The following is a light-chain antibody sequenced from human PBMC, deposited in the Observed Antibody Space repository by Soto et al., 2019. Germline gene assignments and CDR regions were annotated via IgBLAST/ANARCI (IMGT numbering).Light chain of an antibody. J-gene: IGKJ1*01. V-gene: IGKV3-20*01. Sequence: EIVLTQSPGTLSLSPGERATLSCRASQSVSSSYLAWYQQTRGEAPRLLIDGASSRAPGIPDRFGGSGAGTVFTLTISRLEHEDFAVYYCQRYGSSRWTFGQGTKVEIK. CDR1: QSVSSSY. CDR3: QRYGSSRWT. CDR2: GAS.